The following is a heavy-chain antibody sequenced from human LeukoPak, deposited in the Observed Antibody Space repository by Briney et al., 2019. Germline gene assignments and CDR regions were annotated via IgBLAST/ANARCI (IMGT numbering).Heavy chain of an antibody. D-gene: IGHD3-10*01. J-gene: IGHJ6*03. CDR3: ARGRTYYYGSGSYAPNYYYYMDV. CDR2: IIPIFGTA. CDR1: GGTFSSYA. Sequence: GASVKVSCKASGGTFSSYAISWVRQAPGQGLEWMGGIIPIFGTANYAQKFQGRVTITADESTSTAYMELSSLRSEDTAVYYCARGRTYYYGSGSYAPNYYYYMDVWGKGTTVTISS. V-gene: IGHV1-69*13.